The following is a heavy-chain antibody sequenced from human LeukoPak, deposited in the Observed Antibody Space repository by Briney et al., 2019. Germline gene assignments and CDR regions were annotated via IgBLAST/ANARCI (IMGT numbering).Heavy chain of an antibody. Sequence: SETLSLTCGVYGGSFSGYHWSWIRQPPGKGLEWIGEINHSGSTNYNPSLKSRVTISVDTSKNQFSLKLSSVTAADTAVYYCARVRDGYNSIYYYYMDVWGKGTTVTISS. CDR1: GGSFSGYH. D-gene: IGHD5-24*01. V-gene: IGHV4-34*01. CDR2: INHSGST. J-gene: IGHJ6*03. CDR3: ARVRDGYNSIYYYYMDV.